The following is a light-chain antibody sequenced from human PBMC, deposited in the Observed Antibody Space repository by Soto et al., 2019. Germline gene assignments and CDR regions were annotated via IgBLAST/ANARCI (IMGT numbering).Light chain of an antibody. CDR1: SSDVGGYNY. V-gene: IGLV2-14*01. CDR2: EVS. Sequence: QSVLTQPASVSGSPGQSITISCTGTSSDVGGYNYVSWYQQHPGKAPKLMIYEVSNRPSGVSNRFSGSKSGNTASLTISGLQAEDEADYYCSSYTSSSTWVFGGATNITVL. CDR3: SSYTSSSTWV. J-gene: IGLJ3*02.